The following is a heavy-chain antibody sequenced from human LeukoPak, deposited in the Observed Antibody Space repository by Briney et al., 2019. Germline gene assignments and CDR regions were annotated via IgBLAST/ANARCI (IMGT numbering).Heavy chain of an antibody. Sequence: PSETLSLTCAAYGGSFSGYYWSWIRQPPGKGLEWIGEINHSGSTNYNPSLKSRVTISVDTSKNQFSLKPSSVTAADTAVYYCARERGIQLWSNYYYYYGMDVWGQGTTVTVSS. CDR2: INHSGST. J-gene: IGHJ6*02. V-gene: IGHV4-34*01. CDR1: GGSFSGYY. CDR3: ARERGIQLWSNYYYYYGMDV. D-gene: IGHD5-18*01.